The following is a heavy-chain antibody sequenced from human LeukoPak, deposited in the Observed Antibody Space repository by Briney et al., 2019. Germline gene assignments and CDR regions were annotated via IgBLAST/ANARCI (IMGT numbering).Heavy chain of an antibody. CDR1: GFTFSSYA. CDR3: ARSHNWNDMTYYYGMDV. Sequence: GGSLRLSCAASGFTFSSYAMHWVRQAPGKRLEYVSAISTNGGSTYHTNSAKGRFTISRDNSKNTLYLQMGSLRAEDMAVYYCARSHNWNDMTYYYGMDVWGQGTTVTVSS. D-gene: IGHD1-1*01. V-gene: IGHV3-64*01. CDR2: ISTNGGST. J-gene: IGHJ6*02.